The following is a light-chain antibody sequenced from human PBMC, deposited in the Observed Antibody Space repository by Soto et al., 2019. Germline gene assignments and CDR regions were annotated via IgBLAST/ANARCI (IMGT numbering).Light chain of an antibody. J-gene: IGKJ5*01. V-gene: IGKV1-33*01. CDR1: QNINNY. CDR3: QQYENLPT. CDR2: DAS. Sequence: DIQMTQSPSSLSASVGDRVTITCQASQNINNYLNWYQPKPGRAPKLLIYDASNLEAGVPSRLRGSGSGTDFTFPIRRLQPEDIATYYCQQYENLPTFGQGTRLEIK.